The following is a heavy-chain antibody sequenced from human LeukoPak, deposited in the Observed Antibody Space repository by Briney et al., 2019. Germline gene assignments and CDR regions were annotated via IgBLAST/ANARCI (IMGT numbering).Heavy chain of an antibody. J-gene: IGHJ5*02. CDR3: AKDAGCSSTNCYNNWLDP. D-gene: IGHD2-2*02. CDR2: ISHGGSSI. V-gene: IGHV3-30*18. CDR1: GFTFSSYA. Sequence: PGRSLRLSCAASGFTFSSYAMHWVRQAPGKGLEWVALISHGGSSIYYADSVKGRFTISRDNSKNTLYLQMNSLRGEDTAVYYCAKDAGCSSTNCYNNWLDPWGQGTLVTVSS.